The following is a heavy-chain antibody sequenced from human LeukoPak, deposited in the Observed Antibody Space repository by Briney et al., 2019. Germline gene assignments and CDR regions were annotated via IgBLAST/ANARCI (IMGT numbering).Heavy chain of an antibody. J-gene: IGHJ3*02. D-gene: IGHD3-22*01. V-gene: IGHV1-8*01. Sequence: ASVKVSCKASGYTFTSYDINWVRQASGQGLEWMGWMNPNSGNTGYAQKFQGRVTMTRNTSISTAYMELSSLRSGDTAVYYCARGSHYYDSSGYYFNAFDIWGQGTMVTVSS. CDR3: ARGSHYYDSSGYYFNAFDI. CDR2: MNPNSGNT. CDR1: GYTFTSYD.